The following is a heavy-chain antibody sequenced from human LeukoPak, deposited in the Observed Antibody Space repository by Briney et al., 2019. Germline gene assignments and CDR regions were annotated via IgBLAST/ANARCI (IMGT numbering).Heavy chain of an antibody. CDR1: GGSISSYY. V-gene: IGHV4-4*07. J-gene: IGHJ4*02. CDR3: ARDPVHCSGGTCYSFAY. D-gene: IGHD2-15*01. Sequence: PSETLSLTCTVSGGSISSYYWSWIRQPAGKGLEWIWRIYTSGSTNYNPSLKSRVTISVDKSKNQFSLKLSSVTAADTAVYYCARDPVHCSGGTCYSFAYWGQGTLVTVSS. CDR2: IYTSGST.